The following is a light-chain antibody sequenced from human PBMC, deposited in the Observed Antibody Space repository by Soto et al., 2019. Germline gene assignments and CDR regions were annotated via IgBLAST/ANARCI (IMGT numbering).Light chain of an antibody. V-gene: IGKV3-11*01. CDR2: DAS. Sequence: EVVLTQSPATLSLSPGERATLSCRASQSVSSYLAWYQQKPGQAPRLLIYDASNRATGIPARFSGSGSGTDFALTISRLETEDSAVYFCQQRPAWTFGQGTKVEL. CDR1: QSVSSY. CDR3: QQRPAWT. J-gene: IGKJ1*01.